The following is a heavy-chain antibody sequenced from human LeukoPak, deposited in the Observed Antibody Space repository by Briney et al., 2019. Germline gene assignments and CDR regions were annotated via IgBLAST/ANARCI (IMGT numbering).Heavy chain of an antibody. CDR3: AKAVGIMNLDY. V-gene: IGHV3-23*01. Sequence: PGGSLRVSCAASGFTFSSYAMTWVRQAPGKGLEWVSVIRSTGTNTYYADSVKGRFTISRDNSKNTLFLQMNSLRAEDTAVYYCAKAVGIMNLDYWGQGTLVTVSS. D-gene: IGHD7-27*01. CDR2: IRSTGTNT. J-gene: IGHJ4*02. CDR1: GFTFSSYA.